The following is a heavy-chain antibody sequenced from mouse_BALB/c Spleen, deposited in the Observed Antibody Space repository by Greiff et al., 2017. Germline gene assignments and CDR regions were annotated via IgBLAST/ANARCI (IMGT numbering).Heavy chain of an antibody. D-gene: IGHD2-4*01. Sequence: DVKLVESGGDLVKPGGSLKLSCAASGFTFSSYGMSWVRQTPDKRLEWVATISSGGSYTYYPDSVKGRFTISRDNAKNTLNLQMSSLKSEDTAMYYCARHVCDYDVGFAYWGQGTLVTVSA. J-gene: IGHJ3*01. CDR3: ARHVCDYDVGFAY. CDR1: GFTFSSYG. CDR2: ISSGGSYT. V-gene: IGHV5-6*02.